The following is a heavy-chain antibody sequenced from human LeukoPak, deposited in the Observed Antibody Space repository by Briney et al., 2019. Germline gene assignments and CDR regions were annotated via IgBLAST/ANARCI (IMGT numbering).Heavy chain of an antibody. CDR2: IYSGGST. J-gene: IGHJ2*01. V-gene: IGHV3-53*01. CDR3: AIEYGRGTAMVSIFKYWYFDL. CDR1: GFTVSSNY. D-gene: IGHD5-18*01. Sequence: PGGYLRLPCAASGFTVSSNYVSWGRQAPGKGLEWVSVIYSGGSTQNTDSVTGRYTLSRDNSQTTLYLQMHSRRAEDTAVYYCAIEYGRGTAMVSIFKYWYFDLWGRGTLVTVSS.